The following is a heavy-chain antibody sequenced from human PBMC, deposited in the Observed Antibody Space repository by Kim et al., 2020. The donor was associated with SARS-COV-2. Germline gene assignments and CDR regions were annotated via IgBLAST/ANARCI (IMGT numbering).Heavy chain of an antibody. CDR3: AMAECDGCYRIDY. Sequence: ASVKVSCKASGYTFTNYAIHWVRQAPGQRLEWMGWINAATGKTKYSQNFQDRITIARDTSATTDYMELSSLTSQDTAVYYCAMAECDGCYRIDYWGQG. D-gene: IGHD2-15*01. CDR1: GYTFTNYA. CDR2: INAATGKT. V-gene: IGHV1-3*01. J-gene: IGHJ4*02.